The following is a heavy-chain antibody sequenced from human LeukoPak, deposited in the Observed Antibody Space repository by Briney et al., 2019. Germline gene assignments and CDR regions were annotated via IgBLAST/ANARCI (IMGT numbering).Heavy chain of an antibody. CDR3: ARWKGWLQSGYYFDY. Sequence: SETLSLTCTVSGGSISSYYWSWIRQPPGKGLEWIGYIYYSGSTNYNPSLKSRVTISVDTSKNQFSLKLSSVTAADTAVYYCARWKGWLQSGYYFDYWGQGTLVTVSS. J-gene: IGHJ4*02. V-gene: IGHV4-59*01. D-gene: IGHD5-24*01. CDR1: GGSISSYY. CDR2: IYYSGST.